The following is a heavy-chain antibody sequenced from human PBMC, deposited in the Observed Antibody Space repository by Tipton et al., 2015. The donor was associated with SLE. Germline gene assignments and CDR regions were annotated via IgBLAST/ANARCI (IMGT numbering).Heavy chain of an antibody. CDR1: GFTFSSYG. V-gene: IGHV3-33*01. J-gene: IGHJ5*02. D-gene: IGHD1-14*01. Sequence: SLRLSCAASGFTFSSYGMHWVRPAPGKGLEWVAVIGYDGSNKYYANSGKGRFTISRGNSKNTLYLQMNSLGAEDTAVYFCARVGPDLGWGVSWFDPGGQGTLVTVSS. CDR2: IGYDGSNK. CDR3: ARVGPDLGWGVSWFDP.